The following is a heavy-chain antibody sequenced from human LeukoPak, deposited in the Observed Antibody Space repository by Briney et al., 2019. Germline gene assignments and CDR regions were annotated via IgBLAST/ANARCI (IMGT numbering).Heavy chain of an antibody. CDR2: IYSGGST. CDR1: GFTFSTYG. CDR3: ARDAPYYDSSGYFDY. Sequence: PGGSLRLSCAASGFTFSTYGLHWVRQAPGKGLEWVSVIYSGGSTYYADSVKGRFTISRDNSKNTLYLQMNSLRAEDTAVYYCARDAPYYDSSGYFDYWGQGTLVTVSS. D-gene: IGHD3-22*01. V-gene: IGHV3-53*01. J-gene: IGHJ4*02.